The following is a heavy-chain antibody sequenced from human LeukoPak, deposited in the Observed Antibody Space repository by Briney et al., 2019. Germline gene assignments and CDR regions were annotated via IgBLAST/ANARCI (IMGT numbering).Heavy chain of an antibody. V-gene: IGHV4-39*07. Sequence: SETLSLTCRVSGGSISIGAYYWGCVRQPPGGGRECIGSIHSSGSTFYNPSIKSRVAISRATSKNQFSLRLSSVTAAEKALYYCVRDNGNWDSDYWGEGTLVTVSS. CDR1: GGSISIGAYY. CDR2: IHSSGST. D-gene: IGHD7-27*01. J-gene: IGHJ4*02. CDR3: VRDNGNWDSDY.